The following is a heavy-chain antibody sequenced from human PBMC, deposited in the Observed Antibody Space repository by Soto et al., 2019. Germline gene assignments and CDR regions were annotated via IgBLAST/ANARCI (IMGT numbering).Heavy chain of an antibody. CDR2: ITYDGSNK. CDR3: AKDSSGRYPAYFDY. J-gene: IGHJ4*02. V-gene: IGHV3-30-3*01. CDR1: GSTFSNFA. Sequence: GGSLRLSCAASGSTFSNFAMHWVRPAPGKGLEWVSVITYDGSNKYYADSVTGRFTISRDNSKNTLYLQVNSLRPDDTAVYYCAKDSSGRYPAYFDYWGQGTQVTVSS. D-gene: IGHD1-26*01.